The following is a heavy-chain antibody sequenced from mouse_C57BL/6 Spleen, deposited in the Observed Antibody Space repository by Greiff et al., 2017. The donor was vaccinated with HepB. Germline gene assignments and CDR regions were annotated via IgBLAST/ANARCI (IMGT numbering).Heavy chain of an antibody. CDR3: ARRQGSIWYFDV. D-gene: IGHD1-1*01. CDR1: GFTFSSYA. Sequence: EVMLVESGGGLVKPGGSLKLSCAASGFTFSSYAMSWVRQTPEKRLEWVATISDGGSYTYYPDNVKGRFTISRDNAKNNLYLQMSHLKSEDTAMYYCARRQGSIWYFDVWGTGTTVTVSS. CDR2: ISDGGSYT. J-gene: IGHJ1*03. V-gene: IGHV5-4*03.